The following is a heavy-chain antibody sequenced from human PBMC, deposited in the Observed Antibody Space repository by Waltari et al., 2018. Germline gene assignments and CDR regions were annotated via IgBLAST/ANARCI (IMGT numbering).Heavy chain of an antibody. CDR3: ARGGVEGWIAARRGYFDY. Sequence: QVQLVQSGAEVKKPGASVKVSCKASGYTFTSYAMHWVRQAPGQRLEWMGWINAGNGNTKYSQKFQGRVTITRDTSAGTAYMELSSLRSEDTAVYYCARGGVEGWIAARRGYFDYWGQGTLVTVSS. J-gene: IGHJ4*02. CDR2: INAGNGNT. CDR1: GYTFTSYA. D-gene: IGHD6-6*01. V-gene: IGHV1-3*01.